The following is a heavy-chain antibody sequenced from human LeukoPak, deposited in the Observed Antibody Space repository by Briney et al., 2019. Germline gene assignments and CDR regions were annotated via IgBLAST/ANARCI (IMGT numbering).Heavy chain of an antibody. D-gene: IGHD6-13*01. Sequence: GGSLRLSCAASGFTFDDYAMHWVRQAPGKGLEWVSGISWNSGSIGYADSVKGRFTISRDNAKNSLYLQMNSLRAEDMALYYCAKHGHSGSSNFRLSYFQHWGQGTLVTVSS. CDR2: ISWNSGSI. CDR1: GFTFDDYA. J-gene: IGHJ1*01. CDR3: AKHGHSGSSNFRLSYFQH. V-gene: IGHV3-9*03.